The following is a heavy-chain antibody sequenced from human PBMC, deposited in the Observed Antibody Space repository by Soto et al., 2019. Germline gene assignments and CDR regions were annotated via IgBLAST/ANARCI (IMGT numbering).Heavy chain of an antibody. D-gene: IGHD3-3*01. Sequence: GGSLRLSCAASGFTFRSYWMQWVRQAPGKGLVWVSWINSDGSSTSYADSVKGRFTISRDNAKNTLYLQMNSVRAEDTAKYYCTKCTSGFDSHCYGMDVWGQGTTVTVSS. CDR3: TKCTSGFDSHCYGMDV. V-gene: IGHV3-74*01. CDR1: GFTFRSYW. J-gene: IGHJ6*02. CDR2: INSDGSST.